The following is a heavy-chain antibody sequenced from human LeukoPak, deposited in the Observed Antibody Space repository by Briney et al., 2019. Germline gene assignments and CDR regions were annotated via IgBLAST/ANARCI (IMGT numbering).Heavy chain of an antibody. CDR2: ISSSGDST. V-gene: IGHV3-23*01. D-gene: IGHD2-15*01. CDR3: AKAKYCSAGTCYFDY. J-gene: IGHJ4*02. Sequence: GGSLRLSCAASGFTYSSYAMSWVRQAPGKGLEWVSTISSSGDSTYYADSVKGRFTISRDNSKNTLYLQMSSLRAEDTAVYYCAKAKYCSAGTCYFDYWGQGTLVTVSS. CDR1: GFTYSSYA.